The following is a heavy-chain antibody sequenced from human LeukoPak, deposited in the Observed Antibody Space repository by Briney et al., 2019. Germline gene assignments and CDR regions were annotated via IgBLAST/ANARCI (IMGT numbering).Heavy chain of an antibody. V-gene: IGHV3-21*04. CDR3: ARNNGMDV. CDR2: ISSSSRYI. CDR1: GFTFSSYS. Sequence: GGSLRLSCAASGFTFSSYSINWVRQAPGKGLEWVSSISSSSRYIFYADSVKGRFTISRDNAKNSLYLQMNSLRAEDTALYHCARNNGMDVWGQGTTVIVSS. J-gene: IGHJ6*02.